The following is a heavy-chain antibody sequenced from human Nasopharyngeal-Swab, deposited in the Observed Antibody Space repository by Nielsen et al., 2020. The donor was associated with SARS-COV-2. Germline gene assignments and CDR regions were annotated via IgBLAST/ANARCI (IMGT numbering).Heavy chain of an antibody. CDR1: GGSISSSNW. CDR2: IYHSGST. Sequence: SETLSLTCAVSGGSISSSNWWSWVRQPPGKGLEWIGEIYHSGSTNYNPSLKSRVTISVDKPKNQFSLKLSSVTAADTAVYYCARMDTAMLYAFDIWGQGTMVTVSS. J-gene: IGHJ3*02. V-gene: IGHV4-4*02. CDR3: ARMDTAMLYAFDI. D-gene: IGHD5-18*01.